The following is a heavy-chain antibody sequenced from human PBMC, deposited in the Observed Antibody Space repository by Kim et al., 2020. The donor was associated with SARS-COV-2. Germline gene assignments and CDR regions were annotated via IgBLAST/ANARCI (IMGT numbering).Heavy chain of an antibody. J-gene: IGHJ4*03. CDR2: ISGSGGST. CDR3: AKAPPTYYYGSGSYFFDY. Sequence: GGSLRLSCAASGFTFSSYAMSWVRQAPGKGLEWVSAISGSGGSTYYADSVKGRFTISRDNSKNTLYLQMNSLRAEDTAVYYCAKAPPTYYYGSGSYFFDYCGHGTLVTVS. CDR1: GFTFSSYA. V-gene: IGHV3-23*01. D-gene: IGHD3-10*01.